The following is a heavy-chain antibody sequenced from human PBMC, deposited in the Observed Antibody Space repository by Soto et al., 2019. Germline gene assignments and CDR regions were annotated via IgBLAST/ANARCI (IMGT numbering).Heavy chain of an antibody. Sequence: CGPALGNPRQTLTLTCTFPGFSLSTSGRGVGWIRQPPGKALECLSLIYWDDDTRYSPSLKSRLTITKDTSKNQVVLTMTNMDPVDTAKYYCAHQLQYTIYYYYYGMDVWGQGTTVTVSS. D-gene: IGHD4-4*01. CDR2: IYWDDDT. V-gene: IGHV2-5*02. J-gene: IGHJ6*02. CDR1: GFSLSTSGRG. CDR3: AHQLQYTIYYYYYGMDV.